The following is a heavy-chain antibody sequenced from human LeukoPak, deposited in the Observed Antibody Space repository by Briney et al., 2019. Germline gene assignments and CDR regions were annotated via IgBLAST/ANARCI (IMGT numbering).Heavy chain of an antibody. V-gene: IGHV3-48*03. J-gene: IGHJ4*02. CDR1: GFSLSAYE. Sequence: GGSLRLSCIGYGFSLSAYEFNWVRQAPGKGLEWISYINTGVRSAYYAGSVKGRFTISRDDANSAVHLEMNSLRAEDTSMYYCAREILYCGGDCFDYWGQGALVTVST. D-gene: IGHD2-21*01. CDR3: AREILYCGGDCFDY. CDR2: INTGVRSA.